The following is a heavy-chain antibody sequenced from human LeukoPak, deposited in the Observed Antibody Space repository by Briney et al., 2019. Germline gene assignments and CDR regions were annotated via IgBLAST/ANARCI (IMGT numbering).Heavy chain of an antibody. CDR1: GGSISSSSYY. D-gene: IGHD5-12*01. Sequence: PSETLSLTCTVSGGSISSSSYYWGWIRQPPGKGLEWIGSIYYSGSTYYNPSLKSRVTISVDTSKNQFSLKLSSVTAADTAVYYCAGRTDIVATMRVFDAYTQRTNHNYFDYWGQGTLVTVSS. J-gene: IGHJ4*02. CDR3: AGRTDIVATMRVFDAYTQRTNHNYFDY. CDR2: IYYSGST. V-gene: IGHV4-39*01.